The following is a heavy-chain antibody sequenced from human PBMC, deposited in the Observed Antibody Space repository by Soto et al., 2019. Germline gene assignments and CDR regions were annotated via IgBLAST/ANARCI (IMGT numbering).Heavy chain of an antibody. V-gene: IGHV4-59*01. CDR3: ARDSLREGMDV. CDR2: IYYSGST. CDR1: GGSLSSYY. Sequence: PSETLSLTCPVSGGSLSSYYWSWVRQPPGKGLEWIGYIYYSGSTNYNPSLKSRVTISVDTSKNQFSLKLSSVTAADTAVYYCARDSLREGMDVWGQGTTVTVSS. D-gene: IGHD1-26*01. J-gene: IGHJ6*02.